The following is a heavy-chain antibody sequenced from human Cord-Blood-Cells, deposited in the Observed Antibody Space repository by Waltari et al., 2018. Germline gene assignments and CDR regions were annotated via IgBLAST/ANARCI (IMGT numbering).Heavy chain of an antibody. CDR1: GVTFSSYA. V-gene: IGHV1-69*01. D-gene: IGHD3-22*01. CDR2: IIPIFGTA. CDR3: AREWLLSVNWFDP. Sequence: KKPGSSVKVSCKASGVTFSSYAISWVRQAPGQGLEWMGGIIPIFGTANYAQKFQGRVTITADESTSTAYMELSSLRSEDTAVYYCAREWLLSVNWFDPWGQGTLVTVSS. J-gene: IGHJ5*02.